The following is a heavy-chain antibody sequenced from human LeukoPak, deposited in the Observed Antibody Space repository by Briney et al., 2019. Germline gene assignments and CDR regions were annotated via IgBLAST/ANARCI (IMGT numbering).Heavy chain of an antibody. J-gene: IGHJ6*03. Sequence: RAGGSLRLSCAASGFTFDDYGMSWVRQAPGKGLEWVSGINWNGGSTGYADSVKGRFTISRDNAKNSLYLQMNSLRAEDTALYYCARLGGSYYDYYYYYYMDVWGKGTTVTVSS. CDR3: ARLGGSYYDYYYYYYMDV. CDR1: GFTFDDYG. D-gene: IGHD1-26*01. CDR2: INWNGGST. V-gene: IGHV3-20*04.